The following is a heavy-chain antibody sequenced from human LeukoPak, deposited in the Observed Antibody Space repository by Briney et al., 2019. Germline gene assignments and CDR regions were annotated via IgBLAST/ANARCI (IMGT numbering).Heavy chain of an antibody. V-gene: IGHV4-34*01. CDR3: ARGGRGLYYYGSGSSDFDY. CDR1: GGSFSGYY. J-gene: IGHJ4*02. Sequence: PSETLSLTCAVYGGSFSGYYWSWIRQPPGKGLEWIGEINHSGSTNYNPSPKSRVTISVDTSKNQFSLKLSSVTAADTAVYYCARGGRGLYYYGSGSSDFDYWGQGTLVTVSS. D-gene: IGHD3-10*01. CDR2: INHSGST.